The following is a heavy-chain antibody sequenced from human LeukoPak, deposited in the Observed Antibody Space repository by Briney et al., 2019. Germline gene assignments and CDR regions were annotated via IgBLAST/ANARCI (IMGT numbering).Heavy chain of an antibody. CDR2: IYYSGST. D-gene: IGHD3-10*01. CDR1: GGSISSYY. V-gene: IGHV4-59*08. J-gene: IGHJ4*02. Sequence: PSETLSLTCIVSGGSISSYYWSWIRQPPGKGLEWIGYIYYSGSTNYNPSLKSRVTISVDTSKNQFSLKLSSVTAADTAVYYCARWGGSGSYHLDYWGQGTLVTVSS. CDR3: ARWGGSGSYHLDY.